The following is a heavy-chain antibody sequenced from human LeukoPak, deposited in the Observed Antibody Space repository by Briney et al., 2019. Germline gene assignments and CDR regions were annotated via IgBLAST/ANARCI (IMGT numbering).Heavy chain of an antibody. CDR3: ARYPVDTAMVPFYYYYMDV. Sequence: PGGSLRLSCAASGFTFSSYSMNWVRQAPGKGLEWVSSISSSSYIYYADSVKGRFTISRDNAKNSLYLQMNSLRAEDTAVYYCARYPVDTAMVPFYYYYMDVWGKGTTVTVSS. CDR2: ISSSSYI. J-gene: IGHJ6*03. V-gene: IGHV3-21*01. CDR1: GFTFSSYS. D-gene: IGHD5-18*01.